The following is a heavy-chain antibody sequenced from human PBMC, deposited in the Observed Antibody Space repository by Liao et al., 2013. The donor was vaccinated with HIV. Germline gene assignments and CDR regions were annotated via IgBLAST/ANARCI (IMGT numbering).Heavy chain of an antibody. CDR3: AREGSSSWDDNYYYYYYMDV. Sequence: QVQLQESGPGLVKPSETLSLTCTVSGGSISSYYWSWIRQPAGEGTGVDWAYLYQWQHQLRPLLKSRVTMSVDTSKNQFSLRLSSVTAADTAVYYCAREGSSSWDDNYYYYYYMDVWAKGPRSPSP. CDR2: LYQWQH. V-gene: IGHV4-4*07. J-gene: IGHJ6*03. CDR1: GGSISSYY. D-gene: IGHD6-13*01.